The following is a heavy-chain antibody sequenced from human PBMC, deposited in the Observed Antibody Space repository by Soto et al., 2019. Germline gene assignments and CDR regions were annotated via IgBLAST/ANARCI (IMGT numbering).Heavy chain of an antibody. D-gene: IGHD6-19*01. Sequence: ASVKVSCKASGYTFTSYAMHWVRQAPGQRIEWMGWINAGNGNTKYSQKFQGRVTITRDTSASTAYMELSSLRSEDTAVYYCAREGPRGSGPVCYWGQGTLVIVSS. V-gene: IGHV1-3*01. CDR1: GYTFTSYA. J-gene: IGHJ4*02. CDR3: AREGPRGSGPVCY. CDR2: INAGNGNT.